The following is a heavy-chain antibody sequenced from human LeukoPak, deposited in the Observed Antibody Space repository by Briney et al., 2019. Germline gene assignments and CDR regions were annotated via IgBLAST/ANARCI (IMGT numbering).Heavy chain of an antibody. Sequence: SETLSLTCAVYGGSFSGHYSSSIRQPPRKGLEGIGEINHSGRTNYNPSLKSRVTISVDTSKNQFSVKLSSATGADTGLYYCGRGQYRRDYWGQGTLVTVSS. CDR1: GGSFSGHY. J-gene: IGHJ4*02. CDR3: GRGQYRRDY. CDR2: INHSGRT. V-gene: IGHV4-34*01. D-gene: IGHD2-2*01.